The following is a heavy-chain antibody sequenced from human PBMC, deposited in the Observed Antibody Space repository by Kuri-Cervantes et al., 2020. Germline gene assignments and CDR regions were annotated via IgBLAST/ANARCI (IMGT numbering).Heavy chain of an antibody. D-gene: IGHD1-26*01. CDR3: RTTGGIVGATAPLPDY. V-gene: IGHV3-15*01. CDR1: GFTFSNAW. CDR2: IKSKTDGGTT. J-gene: IGHJ4*02. Sequence: GESLKISCAASGFTFSNAWMSWVRQAPGKGLEWVGRIKSKTDGGTTDYAAPVKGRFTISRDDSKNTAYLQMNSLKTEDTAVYYCRTTGGIVGATAPLPDYWGQGTLVTVSS.